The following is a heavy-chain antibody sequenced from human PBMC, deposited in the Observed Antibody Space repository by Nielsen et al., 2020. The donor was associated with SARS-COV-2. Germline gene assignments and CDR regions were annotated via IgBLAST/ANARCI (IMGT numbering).Heavy chain of an antibody. D-gene: IGHD2-21*01. CDR1: GITFSTYA. Sequence: GESLKISCVASGITFSTYAMSWVRQAPGKGLEWVSGISGSGDRTYYGDSVRGRFTISRDNSKNTLYLQMNSLRAEDTAVYYCARDTAFDFVQVFDSWGQGTLVTVSS. J-gene: IGHJ4*02. V-gene: IGHV3-23*01. CDR2: ISGSGDRT. CDR3: ARDTAFDFVQVFDS.